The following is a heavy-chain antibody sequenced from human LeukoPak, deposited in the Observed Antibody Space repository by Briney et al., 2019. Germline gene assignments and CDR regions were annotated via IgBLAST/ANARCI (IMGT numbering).Heavy chain of an antibody. V-gene: IGHV1-2*06. CDR2: INPNSGDT. CDR1: GHTFTGYH. Sequence: ASVKVSCKASGHTFTGYHMHWVRQAPGQGLEWMGRINPNSGDTNYAQKFQGRVTMTRDTSISTAYMELSRLRSDDTAVYYCARDYCSGTSCLFDYWGQGTLVTVSS. J-gene: IGHJ4*02. D-gene: IGHD2-2*01. CDR3: ARDYCSGTSCLFDY.